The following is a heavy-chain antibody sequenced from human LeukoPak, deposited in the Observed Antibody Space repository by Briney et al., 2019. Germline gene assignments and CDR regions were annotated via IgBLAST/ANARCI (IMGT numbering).Heavy chain of an antibody. Sequence: PSETLSLTCDVSGYSLRGGYFWGWIGQPPGMGLEWIGSTAHRGNTYYNPSLKGRVSISTDGSKNQFSLSLTSVTAADTATYYCTRVTRNSGWFFDYWGPGTLATVYS. CDR3: TRVTRNSGWFFDY. CDR1: GYSLRGGYF. V-gene: IGHV4-38-2*01. CDR2: TAHRGNT. D-gene: IGHD6-19*01. J-gene: IGHJ4*02.